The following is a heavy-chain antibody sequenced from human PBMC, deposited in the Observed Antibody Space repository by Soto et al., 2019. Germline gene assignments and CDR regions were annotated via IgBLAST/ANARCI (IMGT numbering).Heavy chain of an antibody. J-gene: IGHJ5*02. CDR1: GYTFTSYA. V-gene: IGHV1-3*01. Sequence: ASVKVSCKASGYTFTSYAMHWVRQAPGQRLEWMGWINAGNGNTKYSQKFQGRVTITRDTSASTAYMELSSLRSEDTAVSYFARTSRDILTEFDPWGQGTLVTVSS. CDR3: ARTSRDILTEFDP. CDR2: INAGNGNT. D-gene: IGHD3-9*01.